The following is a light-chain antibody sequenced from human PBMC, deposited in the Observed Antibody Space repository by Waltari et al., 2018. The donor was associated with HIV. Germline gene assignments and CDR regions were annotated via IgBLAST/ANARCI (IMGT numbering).Light chain of an antibody. Sequence: DIQMTQSPSSLSASIGDRVTITCRASQNINTYLNWYQQQPGKAPKALIYSATTLQSGVPARFTGSGSGTDFTLTITSLQPEDFGTYFCQQSYTSPTFGPGTTVDLK. CDR2: SAT. V-gene: IGKV1-39*01. CDR1: QNINTY. CDR3: QQSYTSPT. J-gene: IGKJ3*01.